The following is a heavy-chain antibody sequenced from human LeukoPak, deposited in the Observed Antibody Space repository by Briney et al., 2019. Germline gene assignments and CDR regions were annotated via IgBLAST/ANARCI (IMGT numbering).Heavy chain of an antibody. V-gene: IGHV4-61*02. Sequence: SQTLSLTCTVSGGSISSGGYYWSWIRQPAGKGLEWIGRIYTSGSTNYNPSLKSRVTISVDTSKNQFSPKLSSVTAADTAVYYCARDLGIAAPFDYWGQGTLVTVSS. CDR3: ARDLGIAAPFDY. CDR1: GGSISSGGYY. D-gene: IGHD6-13*01. J-gene: IGHJ4*02. CDR2: IYTSGST.